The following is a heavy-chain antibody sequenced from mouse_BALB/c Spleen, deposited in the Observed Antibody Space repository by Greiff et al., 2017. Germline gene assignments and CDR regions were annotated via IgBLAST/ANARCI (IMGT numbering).Heavy chain of an antibody. CDR2: ISDGGSYT. V-gene: IGHV5-4*02. Sequence: EVQGVESGGGLVKPGGSLKLSCAASGFTFSDYYMYWVRQTPEKRLEWVATISDGGSYTYYPDSVKGRFTISRDNAKNNLYLQMSSLKSEDTAMYYCAKKYYGSSYGYFDVWGEGTTVTVSS. CDR3: AKKYYGSSYGYFDV. CDR1: GFTFSDYY. D-gene: IGHD1-1*01. J-gene: IGHJ1*01.